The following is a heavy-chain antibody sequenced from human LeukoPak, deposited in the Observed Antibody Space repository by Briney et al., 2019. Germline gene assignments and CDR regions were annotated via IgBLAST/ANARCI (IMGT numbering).Heavy chain of an antibody. J-gene: IGHJ4*02. CDR1: GFTFSSYA. Sequence: GGSLRLSCAASGFTFSSYAMSWVRQAPGKGLEWVSAISGSGGSTYYADSVKGRFTISRDNSKNTLYLQMNSLRAEDTAVYYYAKAILTMVRGVIIRGPGYFDYWGQGTLVTVSS. CDR2: ISGSGGST. D-gene: IGHD3-10*01. CDR3: AKAILTMVRGVIIRGPGYFDY. V-gene: IGHV3-23*01.